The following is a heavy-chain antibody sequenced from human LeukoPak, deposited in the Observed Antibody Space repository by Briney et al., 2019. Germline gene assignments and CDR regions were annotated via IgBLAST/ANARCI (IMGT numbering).Heavy chain of an antibody. CDR3: ARLEYQLLPNS. V-gene: IGHV5-10-1*01. D-gene: IGHD2-2*01. CDR2: IDPSDSYT. J-gene: IGHJ4*02. CDR1: GYSFTSYW. Sequence: GESLKISCKGSGYSFTSYWISWVRQMPGKGLEWMGRIDPSDSYTNYSPSFQGHVTLSADKSISTAYLQCISLRASDTAMYYCARLEYQLLPNSCGRGTLVTVSS.